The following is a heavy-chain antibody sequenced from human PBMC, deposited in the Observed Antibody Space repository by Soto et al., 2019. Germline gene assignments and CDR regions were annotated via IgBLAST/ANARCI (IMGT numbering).Heavy chain of an antibody. D-gene: IGHD6-13*01. V-gene: IGHV1-69*01. CDR1: GGTFSSYA. Sequence: QVQLVQSGAEVKKPGSSVKVSCKASGGTFSSYAISWVRQAPGQGLEWMGGIIPIFGTANYAQKFQGRVTITADESTSTAYMELSSLRSEDTAVYYCARGVGALGIAAAGGPGGNYYYGMDVWGQGTTVTVSS. CDR3: ARGVGALGIAAAGGPGGNYYYGMDV. CDR2: IIPIFGTA. J-gene: IGHJ6*02.